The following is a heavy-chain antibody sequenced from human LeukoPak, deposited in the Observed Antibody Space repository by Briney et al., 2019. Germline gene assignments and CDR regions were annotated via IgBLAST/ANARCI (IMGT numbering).Heavy chain of an antibody. CDR2: IYPGDSDT. J-gene: IGHJ4*02. Sequence: GESLKISCKGSGYSFTTYWIAWVRRMPGKGLEWMGIIYPGDSDTRYSPSFQGQVTISADKSISTAYLQWSSLTASDTAMYYCARQGYSYGYDYWGQGTLVTVSS. CDR1: GYSFTTYW. V-gene: IGHV5-51*01. D-gene: IGHD5-18*01. CDR3: ARQGYSYGYDY.